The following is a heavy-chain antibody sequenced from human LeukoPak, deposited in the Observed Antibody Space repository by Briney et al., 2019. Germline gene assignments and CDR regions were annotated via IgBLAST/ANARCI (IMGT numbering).Heavy chain of an antibody. CDR3: AKGPLRTRYFDWFSHYMDV. V-gene: IGHV3-30*02. CDR2: IRYDGSNK. D-gene: IGHD3-9*01. Sequence: QPGGSLRLSCAASGFTFSSYGMHWVRQAPGKGLEWVAFIRYDGSNKYYADSAKGRFTISRDNSKNTLYLQMNSLRAEDTAVYYCAKGPLRTRYFDWFSHYMDVWGKGTTVTISS. CDR1: GFTFSSYG. J-gene: IGHJ6*03.